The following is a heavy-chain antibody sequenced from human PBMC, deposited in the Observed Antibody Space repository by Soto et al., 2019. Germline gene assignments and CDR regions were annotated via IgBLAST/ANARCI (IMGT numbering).Heavy chain of an antibody. CDR3: AKELVVAATHYYYGMDV. V-gene: IGHV3-30*18. CDR2: ISYDGSNK. J-gene: IGHJ6*02. D-gene: IGHD2-15*01. CDR1: GFTFSSYG. Sequence: SLRLSCAASGFTFSSYGMHWVRQAPGKGLEWVAVISYDGSNKYYADSVKGRFTISRDNSKNTLYLQMNSLRAEDTAVYYCAKELVVAATHYYYGMDVWGQGTTVTVSS.